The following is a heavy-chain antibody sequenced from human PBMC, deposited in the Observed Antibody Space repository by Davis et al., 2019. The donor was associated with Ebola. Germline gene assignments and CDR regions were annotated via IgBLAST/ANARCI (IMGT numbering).Heavy chain of an antibody. Sequence: ASVKVSCKASGYTFTSYGISWVRQAPGQGLEWMGWISAYNGNTNYAQKLQGRVTMTTDTSTSTAYMELRSLRSDDTAVYYCARDRGRVGAAAGRISYGMDVWGQGTTVTVSS. V-gene: IGHV1-18*01. CDR3: ARDRGRVGAAAGRISYGMDV. D-gene: IGHD1-26*01. CDR2: ISAYNGNT. J-gene: IGHJ6*02. CDR1: GYTFTSYG.